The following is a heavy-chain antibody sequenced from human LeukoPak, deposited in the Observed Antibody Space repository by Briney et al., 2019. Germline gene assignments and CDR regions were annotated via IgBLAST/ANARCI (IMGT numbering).Heavy chain of an antibody. CDR3: ARPYTAYAFDY. CDR1: GFTFSSYE. CDR2: ISRSGSTI. V-gene: IGHV3-48*03. Sequence: GGSLRLSCAASGFTFSSYEMNWVCQAPGKGLEWISYISRSGSTIFYADSVKGRFTISRDNAKNSLYLQMNSLRAEDTAVYYCARPYTAYAFDYWGQGTLVTVSS. D-gene: IGHD5-12*01. J-gene: IGHJ4*02.